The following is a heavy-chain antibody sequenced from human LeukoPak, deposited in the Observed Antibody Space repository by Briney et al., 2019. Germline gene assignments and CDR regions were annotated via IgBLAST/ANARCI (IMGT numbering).Heavy chain of an antibody. V-gene: IGHV3-49*03. D-gene: IGHD3-10*01. CDR3: TRALMKWFGDGTNWFDP. J-gene: IGHJ5*02. CDR2: IRSKAYGGTT. Sequence: GGSLRLSCAASGFTFSSYWMSWFRQAPGKGLEWVGFIRSKAYGGTTEYAASVKGRFTISRDDSKSIAYLQMNSLKTEDTAVYYCTRALMKWFGDGTNWFDPWGQGTLVTVSS. CDR1: GFTFSSYW.